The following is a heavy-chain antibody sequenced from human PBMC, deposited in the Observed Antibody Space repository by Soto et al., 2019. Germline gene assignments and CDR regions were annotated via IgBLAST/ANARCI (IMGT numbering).Heavy chain of an antibody. V-gene: IGHV3-21*06. CDR1: GFNFSTYI. D-gene: IGHD1-1*01. CDR3: ARMGTTNAFDV. J-gene: IGHJ3*01. Sequence: EVQVVESGGGLVKPGGSLRLSCAASGFNFSTYILTWVRQAPGKGLEWISSLSGSSTYIYHADSVKGRFAISRDNAKNSLFLQMSSRRAEDTALYYCARMGTTNAFDVWGQGTMVTVSS. CDR2: LSGSSTYI.